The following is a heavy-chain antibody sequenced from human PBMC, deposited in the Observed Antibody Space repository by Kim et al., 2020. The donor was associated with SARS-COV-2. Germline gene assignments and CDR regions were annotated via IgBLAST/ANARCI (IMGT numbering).Heavy chain of an antibody. D-gene: IGHD3-22*01. CDR2: ISSNGGST. CDR3: VNDYYDSSGYPEGFDWFDP. J-gene: IGHJ5*02. Sequence: GGSLRLSCSASGFTFSSYAMHWVRQAPGKGLEYVSAISSNGGSTYYADSVKGRFTISRDNSKNTLYLQMSSLRAEDTAVYYCVNDYYDSSGYPEGFDWFDPWGQGTLVTVSS. V-gene: IGHV3-64D*09. CDR1: GFTFSSYA.